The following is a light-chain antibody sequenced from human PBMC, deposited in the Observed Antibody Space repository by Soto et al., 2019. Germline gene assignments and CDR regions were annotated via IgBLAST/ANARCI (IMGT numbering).Light chain of an antibody. V-gene: IGLV2-14*03. CDR2: DVS. Sequence: QSALTQPASVSGSPGQSITISCTGTSSDVGGYNYVSWYQQHPGKAPKLMIYDVSNRPSGVSNRFSGSRSGNTASLTISGLQAGDEAHYYCSSYTGSTTLMVFGGGTKLTVL. CDR1: SSDVGGYNY. CDR3: SSYTGSTTLMV. J-gene: IGLJ2*01.